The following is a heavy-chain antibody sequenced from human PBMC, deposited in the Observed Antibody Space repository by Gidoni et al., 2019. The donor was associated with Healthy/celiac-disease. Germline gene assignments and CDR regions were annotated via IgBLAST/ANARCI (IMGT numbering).Heavy chain of an antibody. CDR1: GYTFTSYY. J-gene: IGHJ4*02. D-gene: IGHD1-26*01. V-gene: IGHV1-46*03. CDR2: INPSGGST. CDR3: ARDLVDGGWELPQEVNLDY. Sequence: QVQLVQSGAEVKKPGASVKVSCKASGYTFTSYYMHWVRQAPGQGLEWMGIINPSGGSTSYAQKFQGRVTMTRDTSTSTVYMELSSLRSEDTAVYYCARDLVDGGWELPQEVNLDYWGQGTLVTVSS.